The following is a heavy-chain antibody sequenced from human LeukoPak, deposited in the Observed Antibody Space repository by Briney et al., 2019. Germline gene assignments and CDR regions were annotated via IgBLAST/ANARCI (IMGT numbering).Heavy chain of an antibody. CDR3: ARDGGRYCSGGSCYFDY. V-gene: IGHV3-48*01. D-gene: IGHD2-15*01. J-gene: IGHJ4*02. CDR1: GFTFSSYS. CDR2: ISSSSSTI. Sequence: PGGSLRLSCAASGFTFSSYSMNWVRQAPGKGLEWVSYISSSSSTIYYADSVKGRFTISRDNAKNSLYLQMNSLRAEDTAVYYCARDGGRYCSGGSCYFDYWGQGTLVTVSS.